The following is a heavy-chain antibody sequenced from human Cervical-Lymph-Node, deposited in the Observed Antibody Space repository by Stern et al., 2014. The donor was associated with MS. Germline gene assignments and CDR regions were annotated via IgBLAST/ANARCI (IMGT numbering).Heavy chain of an antibody. J-gene: IGHJ6*02. D-gene: IGHD3-10*01. Sequence: VQLVESGGGLVQPGGSLRLSCLASGFTFSRHIMNWVRQAPGRGMEWVSYISGSSSRPDYAASVKGRFTVSRDNANNLLFLQMIGLRDEETAVYYCARDGPDYFGYGLDVWGHGTTVTVSS. CDR3: ARDGPDYFGYGLDV. V-gene: IGHV3-48*02. CDR1: GFTFSRHI. CDR2: ISGSSSRP.